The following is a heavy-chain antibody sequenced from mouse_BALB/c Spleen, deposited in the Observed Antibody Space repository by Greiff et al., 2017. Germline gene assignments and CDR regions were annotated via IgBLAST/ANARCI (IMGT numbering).Heavy chain of an antibody. V-gene: IGHV3-8*02. D-gene: IGHD1-1*01. CDR2: ISYSGST. CDR3: ARGAFYYGSSPLAMDY. Sequence: DVQLQESGPSLVKPSQTLSLTCSVTGDSITSGYWNWIRKFPGNKLEYMGYISYSGSTYYNPSLKSRISITRDTSKNQYYLQLNSVTTADTATYYCARGAFYYGSSPLAMDYWGQGTSVTVSS. CDR1: GDSITSGY. J-gene: IGHJ4*01.